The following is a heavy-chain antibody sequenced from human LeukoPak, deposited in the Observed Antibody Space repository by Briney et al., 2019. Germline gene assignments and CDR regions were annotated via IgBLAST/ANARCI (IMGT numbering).Heavy chain of an antibody. CDR1: GFSFSTYG. J-gene: IGHJ4*02. D-gene: IGHD3-22*01. CDR2: IWHDGRNR. Sequence: GGSLRLSCAASGFSFSTYGMHWVRQAPGKGVEWVAFIWHDGRNRYYADSVKGRFSISRDNFENTLYLQMNSLRAEDTATYYCATPLESYDTSGYPDYWGQGTLVTVSS. V-gene: IGHV3-30*02. CDR3: ATPLESYDTSGYPDY.